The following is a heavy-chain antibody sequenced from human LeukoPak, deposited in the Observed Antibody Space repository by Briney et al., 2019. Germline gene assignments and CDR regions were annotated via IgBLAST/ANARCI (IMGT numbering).Heavy chain of an antibody. CDR1: DGSISSSSYY. CDR3: ASQPTYYYGSGSRGYFDH. D-gene: IGHD3-10*01. J-gene: IGHJ4*02. CDR2: IYYSGST. V-gene: IGHV4-39*01. Sequence: PSETLSLTCTVSDGSISSSSYYWGWIRQPPGKGLEWIGSIYYSGSTYFNASLKSRVTISVDTAKNQFSLKLSSVTAADTAVYYCASQPTYYYGSGSRGYFDHWGQGTLVTVSS.